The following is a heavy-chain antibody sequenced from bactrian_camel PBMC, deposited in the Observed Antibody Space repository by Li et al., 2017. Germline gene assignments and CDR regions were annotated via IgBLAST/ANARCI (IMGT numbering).Heavy chain of an antibody. D-gene: IGHD6*01. Sequence: HVQLVESGGGYVQPGGSLRLSCAASGFDFSSYLMSWVRQAPGKGLEWVSSIYSDGSKTYYSDSVKGRFTISRDNAKNTVYLQMNSLKSEDTALYYCAISVPSIYHLGTVLVGHLSFRYWGQGTQVTVS. CDR2: IYSDGSKT. CDR3: AISVPSIYHLGTVLVGHLSFRY. V-gene: IGHV3-2*01. J-gene: IGHJ6*01. CDR1: GFDFSSYL.